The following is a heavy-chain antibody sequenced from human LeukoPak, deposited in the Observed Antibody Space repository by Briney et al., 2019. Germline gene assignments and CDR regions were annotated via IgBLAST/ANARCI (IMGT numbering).Heavy chain of an antibody. V-gene: IGHV3-11*04. CDR2: IGRSGTTI. CDR3: AELGITMIGGV. D-gene: IGHD3-10*02. CDR1: GFTFSDYY. Sequence: GGSLRLSCAASGFTFSDYYMSWIRQVPGKGLEWVSYIGRSGTTIHYADSVKGRFTISWDNAKKSLYLQMNSLRAEDTAVYYCAELGITMIGGVWGKGTTVTISS. J-gene: IGHJ6*04.